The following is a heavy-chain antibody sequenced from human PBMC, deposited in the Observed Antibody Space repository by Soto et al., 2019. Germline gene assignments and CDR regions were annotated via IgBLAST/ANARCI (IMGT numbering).Heavy chain of an antibody. J-gene: IGHJ3*02. CDR1: GFTFSSYA. CDR2: ISYDGSNK. V-gene: IGHV3-30-3*01. CDR3: ARDFYYDSSGYGAFDI. D-gene: IGHD3-22*01. Sequence: GGSLRLSCAAPGFTFSSYAMHWVRQAPGKGLEWVAVISYDGSNKYYADSVKGRFTISRDNSKNTLYLQMNSLRAEDTAVYYCARDFYYDSSGYGAFDIWGQGTMVTVSS.